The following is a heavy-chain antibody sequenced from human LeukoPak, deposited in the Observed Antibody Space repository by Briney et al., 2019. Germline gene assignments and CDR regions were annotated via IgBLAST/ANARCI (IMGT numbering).Heavy chain of an antibody. J-gene: IGHJ6*02. CDR2: ISSSGRTI. CDR3: ARGSLTGEYGMDV. V-gene: IGHV3-48*03. CDR1: GFTFSSYE. D-gene: IGHD1-20*01. Sequence: GGSLRLSCAASGFTFSSYEMNWVRQAPGKGLEWISYISSSGRTIYYADSVKGRFTISRDNAKNSLYLQMNSLRVEDTAVYYCARGSLTGEYGMDVWGQGTTVTVSS.